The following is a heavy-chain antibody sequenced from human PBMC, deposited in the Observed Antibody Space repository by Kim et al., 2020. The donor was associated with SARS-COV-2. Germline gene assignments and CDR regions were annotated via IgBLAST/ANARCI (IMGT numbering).Heavy chain of an antibody. CDR3: ARGGLGRPGYSSSWYLLDY. V-gene: IGHV3-11*06. D-gene: IGHD6-13*01. J-gene: IGHJ4*02. Sequence: GRFTISRDNAKNSLYLQMNSLRAEDTAVYYCARGGLGRPGYSSSWYLLDYWGQGTLVTVSS.